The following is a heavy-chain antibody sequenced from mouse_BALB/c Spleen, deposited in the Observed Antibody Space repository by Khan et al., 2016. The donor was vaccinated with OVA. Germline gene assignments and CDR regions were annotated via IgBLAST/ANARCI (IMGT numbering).Heavy chain of an antibody. D-gene: IGHD2-2*01. CDR3: TRDGNDDHWYFDV. CDR2: ISSGSTYT. V-gene: IGHV5-6-4*01. J-gene: IGHJ1*01. CDR1: GFTFSSYT. Sequence: EVELVESGGGLVKPGGSLKLSCAASGFTFSSYTMSWVRQTPEKRLEWVATISSGSTYTYYPDSVKGRFTISRDIAKNTLYLQMSSLTSEDTALYYCTRDGNDDHWYFDVWGAGTTVTVSS.